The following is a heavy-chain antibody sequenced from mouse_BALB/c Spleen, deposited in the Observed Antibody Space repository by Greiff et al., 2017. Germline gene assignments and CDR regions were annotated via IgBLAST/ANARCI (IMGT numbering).Heavy chain of an antibody. D-gene: IGHD2-4*01. CDR1: GYTFTSYW. CDR2: INPSTGYT. Sequence: QVQLQQSGAELAKPGASVKMSCKASGYTFTSYWMHWVKQRPGQGLEWIGYINPSTGYTEYNQKFKDKATLTADKSSSTAYMQLSSLTSEDSAVYYCASGGGLRRGDYYAMDYWGQGTSVTVSS. V-gene: IGHV1-7*01. CDR3: ASGGGLRRGDYYAMDY. J-gene: IGHJ4*01.